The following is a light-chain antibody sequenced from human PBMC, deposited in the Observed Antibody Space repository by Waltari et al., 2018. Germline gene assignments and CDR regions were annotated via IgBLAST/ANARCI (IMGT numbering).Light chain of an antibody. CDR1: SSDVGDYNY. Sequence: QSALTQPPSASGSPGQSVTISCTGTSSDVGDYNYVSWYQQHPGKAPKLMIYEVSQRPSGVPGRFCGAKSGNPASLTVSGLQAEDEADYYCSSYAGSNNRVFGGGTKLTVL. CDR2: EVS. J-gene: IGLJ3*02. V-gene: IGLV2-8*01. CDR3: SSYAGSNNRV.